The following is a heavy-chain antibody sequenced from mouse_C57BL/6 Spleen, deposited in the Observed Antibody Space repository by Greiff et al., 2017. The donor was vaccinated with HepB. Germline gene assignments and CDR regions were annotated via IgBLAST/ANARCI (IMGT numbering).Heavy chain of an antibody. CDR3: AGNYMAY. D-gene: IGHD2-12*01. J-gene: IGHJ3*01. V-gene: IGHV1-26*01. CDR2: INPNNGGT. Sequence: VQLQQSGPELVKPGASVKISCKASGYTFTDYYMNWVKQSHGKSLEWIGDINPNNGGTSYNQKFKGKATLTVDKSSSTAYMELRSLTSEDSAVYYCAGNYMAYWGQGTLVTVSA. CDR1: GYTFTDYY.